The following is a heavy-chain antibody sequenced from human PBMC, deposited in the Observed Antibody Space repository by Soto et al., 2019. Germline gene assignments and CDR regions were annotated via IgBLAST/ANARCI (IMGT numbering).Heavy chain of an antibody. J-gene: IGHJ6*03. D-gene: IGHD6-19*01. Sequence: ELFLLVVVQVKRKGLEWMGGFDPEDGETIYAQKFQGRVTMTEDTSTDTAYMELSSLRSEDTAVYYCATSGWGSDYYYYYYMDVWGKGTTVTVSS. CDR2: FDPEDGET. V-gene: IGHV1-24*01. CDR3: ATSGWGSDYYYYYYMDV. CDR1: ELF.